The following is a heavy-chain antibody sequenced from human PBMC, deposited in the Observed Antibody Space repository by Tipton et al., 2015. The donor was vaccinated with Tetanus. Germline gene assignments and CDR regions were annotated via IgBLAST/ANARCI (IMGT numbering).Heavy chain of an antibody. CDR2: INGGGNEK. V-gene: IGHV3-7*01. CDR3: VRDFAEFDY. J-gene: IGHJ4*02. Sequence: SLRLSCAASGFTFSNYAMSWVRQAPGKGLEWVANINGGGNEKYYVDSVKGRFTISRDNAKNSLYLQMNSLRGEDTAVYYCVRDFAEFDYWGQGTLVTVSS. CDR1: GFTFSNYA.